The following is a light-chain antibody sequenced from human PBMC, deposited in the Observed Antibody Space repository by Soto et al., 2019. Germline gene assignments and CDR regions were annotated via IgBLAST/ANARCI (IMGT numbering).Light chain of an antibody. J-gene: IGKJ2*01. Sequence: IQMTQSPSSLSASVGGRVIITCRSDHSINNYLNWYQQRPGKVPKLLIYAASTLQSGVPSRFSGSGSGRVFTLTINSLQPEDFATYYCQQSYSTLGTFGRGTRVEI. CDR2: AAS. CDR3: QQSYSTLGT. CDR1: HSINNY. V-gene: IGKV1-39*01.